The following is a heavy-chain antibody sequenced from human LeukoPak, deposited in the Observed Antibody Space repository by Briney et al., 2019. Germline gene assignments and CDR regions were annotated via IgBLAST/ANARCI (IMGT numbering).Heavy chain of an antibody. V-gene: IGHV3-30-3*01. J-gene: IGHJ4*02. CDR2: ISFDGTNK. D-gene: IGHD4-17*01. CDR3: ARAPTPMTTVTTLGY. CDR1: GFTFSSYT. Sequence: GGSLRLSCAASGFTFSSYTMHWVRQAPGKGLEWGAVISFDGTNKYYADSVKGRFTISRDNSKNTLYLQMNSLRPEDTAVYYCARAPTPMTTVTTLGYWGQGTLVTVSS.